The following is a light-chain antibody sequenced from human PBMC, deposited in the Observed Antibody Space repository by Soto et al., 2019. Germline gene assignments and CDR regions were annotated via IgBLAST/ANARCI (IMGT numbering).Light chain of an antibody. V-gene: IGKV1D-16*01. CDR1: QDINSY. CDR2: AAS. J-gene: IGKJ4*01. Sequence: DVQMTQSPSSLSASVGDRVTITCRASQDINSYLAWYQQKPGNAPKSLIYAASSLQTGVPSRFSGSESGTDFTLTINNLQPEDSATYYCQQYNIYPLIFGGGTKVEIK. CDR3: QQYNIYPLI.